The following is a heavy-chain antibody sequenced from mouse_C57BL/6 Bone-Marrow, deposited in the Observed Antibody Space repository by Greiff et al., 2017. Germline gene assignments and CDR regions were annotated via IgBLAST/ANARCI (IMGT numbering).Heavy chain of an antibody. J-gene: IGHJ3*01. D-gene: IGHD2-3*01. CDR2: ISSGGSYT. V-gene: IGHV5-6*02. CDR1: GFTFSSYG. Sequence: DVKLVESGGDLVKPGGSLKLSCAASGFTFSSYGMSWVRQTPDKRLEWVATISSGGSYTYYPDSVKGRFTISRDNAKNTLYLQMSSLKSEDTAMYYCARDGYYAWFAYWGQGTLVTVSA. CDR3: ARDGYYAWFAY.